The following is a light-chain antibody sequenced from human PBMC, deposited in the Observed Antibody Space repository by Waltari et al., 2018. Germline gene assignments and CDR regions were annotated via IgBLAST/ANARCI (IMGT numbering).Light chain of an antibody. J-gene: IGLJ2*01. Sequence: QSVLTQPPSVSGAPGQRVTISCTGSSSNIGAGYDVHWYQQLPGTAPKLLIYGNSNRPSGVPDRFSGSKSGTSASLANTGLQAEDEADYYCQSYDSSLSGPRVFGGGTKLTVL. CDR3: QSYDSSLSGPRV. CDR2: GNS. V-gene: IGLV1-40*01. CDR1: SSNIGAGYD.